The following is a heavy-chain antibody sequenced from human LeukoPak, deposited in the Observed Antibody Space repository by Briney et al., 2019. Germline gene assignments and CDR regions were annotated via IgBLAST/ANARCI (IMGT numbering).Heavy chain of an antibody. CDR1: GFTFNNYA. V-gene: IGHV3-30*03. CDR2: ISYDGSNR. Sequence: PGGSLRLSCAASGFTFNNYAIHWVRQAPGKGLEWVAVISYDGSNRYYGDSVKGRFTISRDNAKNTLYLQMDSLRAEDTAVYYCARGRLYYDILTGYSLWGQGTLVTVSS. D-gene: IGHD3-9*01. J-gene: IGHJ4*02. CDR3: ARGRLYYDILTGYSL.